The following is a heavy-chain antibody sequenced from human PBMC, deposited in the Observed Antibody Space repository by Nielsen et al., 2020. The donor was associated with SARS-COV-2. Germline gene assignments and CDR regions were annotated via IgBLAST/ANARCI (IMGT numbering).Heavy chain of an antibody. V-gene: IGHV3-21*01. CDR2: ISSSSSYI. Sequence: GGSLRLSCAASGFTFSSYSMNWVRQAPGKGLEWVSSISSSSSYIYYADSVKGRFTISRDNAKNSLYLQMSSLRAEDTAVYYCARDRGSYYGADAFDIWGQGTMVTVSS. D-gene: IGHD1-26*01. J-gene: IGHJ3*02. CDR3: ARDRGSYYGADAFDI. CDR1: GFTFSSYS.